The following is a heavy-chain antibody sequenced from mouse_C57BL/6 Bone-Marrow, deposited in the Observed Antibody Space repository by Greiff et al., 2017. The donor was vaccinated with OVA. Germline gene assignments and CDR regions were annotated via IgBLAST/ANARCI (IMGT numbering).Heavy chain of an antibody. CDR3: ARKGYYYAMDY. CDR1: GFSLTSYG. V-gene: IGHV2-2*01. J-gene: IGHJ4*01. Sequence: QVQLQQSGPGLVQPSQTLSITCTVSGFSLTSYGVHWVRQSPGKGLEWLGVIWSGGSTDYNAAFISRLSISKDNYKSHVFFKMNSLQADDTSIYCSARKGYYYAMDYWGQGTSVTVSS. CDR2: IWSGGST.